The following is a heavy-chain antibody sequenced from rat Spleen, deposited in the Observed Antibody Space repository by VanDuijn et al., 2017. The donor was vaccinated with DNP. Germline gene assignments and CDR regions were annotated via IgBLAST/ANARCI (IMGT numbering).Heavy chain of an antibody. CDR1: GFTFSDYN. V-gene: IGHV5-7*01. Sequence: VQLVASGGGLVQPGRSLRLSCAASGFTFSDYNMAWVRQAPKKGLEWVATISFDGDNTYYRDSVKARFTVSRDNAKSTLYLQMDSLRSEDTATYYCARPDYWAQGVMVTVSS. CDR2: ISFDGDNT. CDR3: ARPDY. J-gene: IGHJ2*01.